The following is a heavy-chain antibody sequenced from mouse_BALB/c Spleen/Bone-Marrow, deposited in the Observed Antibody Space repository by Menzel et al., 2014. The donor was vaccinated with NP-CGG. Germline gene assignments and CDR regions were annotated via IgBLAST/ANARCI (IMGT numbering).Heavy chain of an antibody. J-gene: IGHJ2*01. D-gene: IGHD1-1*01. CDR2: IRNKANGYTT. CDR3: ARDSRSTVSHFDY. V-gene: IGHV7-3*02. CDR1: GFTFTDYY. Sequence: EVKLVESGGGLVQPGGSLRLSCAPSGFTFTDYYMNWVRQPPGKALEWLGFIRNKANGYTTEYSASVKGRFTISRGNSQSILYLQMNTLRAEDSATYYCARDSRSTVSHFDYWGQGTTLTVSS.